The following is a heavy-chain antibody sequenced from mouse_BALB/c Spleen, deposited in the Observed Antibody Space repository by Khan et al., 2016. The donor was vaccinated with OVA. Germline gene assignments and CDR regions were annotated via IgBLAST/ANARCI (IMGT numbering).Heavy chain of an antibody. CDR1: GFSLSRYN. Sequence: QVQLKESGPGLVAPSQSLSITCTVSGFSLSRYNIHWVRQPPGKGLEWLGMIWGGGGTDYNSTLKSRLSIRKDNSKSQVFLKMNSLQTDDTAMYYCARDYYRYDGYYAMDYWGQGTPVTVSS. CDR3: ARDYYRYDGYYAMDY. D-gene: IGHD2-14*01. CDR2: IWGGGGT. V-gene: IGHV2-6-4*01. J-gene: IGHJ4*01.